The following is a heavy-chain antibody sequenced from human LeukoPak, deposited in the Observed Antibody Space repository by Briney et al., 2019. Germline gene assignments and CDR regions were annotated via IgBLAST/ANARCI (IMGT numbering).Heavy chain of an antibody. J-gene: IGHJ4*02. D-gene: IGHD3-10*01. V-gene: IGHV3-30-3*01. CDR3: AKAGQVLWSRTGYFDY. Sequence: GRSLRLSCAASGFTFSSYAMHWVRQAPGKGLEWVAVISYDGSNKYYADSVKGRFTISRDNSKNTLYLQMNSLRAEDTAVYYCAKAGQVLWSRTGYFDYWGQGTLVTVSS. CDR1: GFTFSSYA. CDR2: ISYDGSNK.